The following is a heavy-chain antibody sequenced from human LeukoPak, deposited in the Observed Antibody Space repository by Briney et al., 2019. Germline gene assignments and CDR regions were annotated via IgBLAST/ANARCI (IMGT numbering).Heavy chain of an antibody. CDR1: GGSISNSNW. CDR2: IYHSGNT. CDR3: TTLYYYDTTGYYWRGFDY. V-gene: IGHV4-4*02. J-gene: IGHJ4*02. Sequence: PSETLSLNCAVSGGSISNSNWWSWVRQPPGKGLEWIGEIYHSGNTNYNPSLKSRVTITVDTSKNQFSLELNSVTAADTALHFCTTLYYYDTTGYYWRGFDYWGQGALVSVSS. D-gene: IGHD3-22*01.